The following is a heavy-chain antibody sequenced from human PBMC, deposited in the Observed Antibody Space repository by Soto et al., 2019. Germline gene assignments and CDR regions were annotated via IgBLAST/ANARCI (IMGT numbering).Heavy chain of an antibody. CDR1: GFTFSGYA. V-gene: IGHV3-23*01. Sequence: EVQLLESGGDLVQPGGSLRLSCAGSGFTFSGYAMTWVRQAPGKGLEWVSVISTSGDRPDYADSVKSRFTISRDNSKNMIYLQMNILRVEDTDIYYCYFKWDFHSHYWGHGAPVTVSS. CDR2: ISTSGDRP. J-gene: IGHJ4*01. CDR3: YFKWDFHSHY. D-gene: IGHD1-26*01.